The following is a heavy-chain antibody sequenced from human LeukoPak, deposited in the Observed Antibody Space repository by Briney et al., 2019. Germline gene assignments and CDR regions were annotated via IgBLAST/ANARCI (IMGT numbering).Heavy chain of an antibody. CDR2: INHRGST. J-gene: IGHJ4*02. V-gene: IGHV4-34*01. CDR3: ARGDLGYCSGGSCYLYYFDY. CDR1: GGSISSYY. Sequence: PSETLSLTCTVSGGSISSYYWSWIRQPPGKGLEWIGEINHRGSTDYNPSLKSRVTISVDTSKNQFSLKLNSVTAADTAVYYCARGDLGYCSGGSCYLYYFDYWGQGTLVTVSS. D-gene: IGHD2-15*01.